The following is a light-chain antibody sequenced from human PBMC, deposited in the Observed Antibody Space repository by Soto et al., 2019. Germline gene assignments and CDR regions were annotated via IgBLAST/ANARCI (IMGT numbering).Light chain of an antibody. CDR1: QGISSY. J-gene: IGKJ4*01. CDR3: QQLNSYPFT. Sequence: DIQLTQSPSFLSASVGDRVTITCRASQGISSYLAWYQQKPGTAPKLLIYAASTLQSVVPSRCSGRGSGTEFTLTISSLQPEDFATYYCQQLNSYPFTFGGGTKVEIK. CDR2: AAS. V-gene: IGKV1-9*01.